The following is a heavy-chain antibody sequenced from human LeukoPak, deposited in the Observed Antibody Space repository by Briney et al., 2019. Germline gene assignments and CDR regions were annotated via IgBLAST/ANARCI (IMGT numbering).Heavy chain of an antibody. J-gene: IGHJ3*02. CDR1: GYTFTGYY. Sequence: GASVKVSCKASGYTFTGYYMHWVRQAPGQGLEWMGIINPSGGSTSYAQKFQGRVTMTRDTSTSTVYMELSSLRSEDTAVYYCARVLGGGLRQDAFDIWGQGTMVTVSS. CDR2: INPSGGST. V-gene: IGHV1-46*01. D-gene: IGHD4-17*01. CDR3: ARVLGGGLRQDAFDI.